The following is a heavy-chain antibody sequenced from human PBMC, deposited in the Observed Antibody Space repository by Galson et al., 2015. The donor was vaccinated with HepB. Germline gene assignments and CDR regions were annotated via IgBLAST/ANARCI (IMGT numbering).Heavy chain of an antibody. Sequence: SLRLSCAASGFTFSSYGMHWVRQAPDKGLEWVTYITYDGSDQNYARSVKGRFTISRDNSKSMLYLQMDSLRAEDTAVYHCAKREARNSGPFDLWGQGALVTVSS. J-gene: IGHJ4*02. CDR1: GFTFSSYG. CDR3: AKREARNSGPFDL. D-gene: IGHD6-19*01. V-gene: IGHV3-30*18. CDR2: ITYDGSDQ.